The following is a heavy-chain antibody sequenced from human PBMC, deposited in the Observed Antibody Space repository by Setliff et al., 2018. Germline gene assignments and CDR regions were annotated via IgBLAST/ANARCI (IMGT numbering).Heavy chain of an antibody. D-gene: IGHD3-22*01. CDR1: GSTLTELT. V-gene: IGHV1-24*01. CDR2: FNPEDDEI. J-gene: IGHJ4*01. CDR3: ATKDYDTSGYYRPFGF. Sequence: GPSVKVSCKVSGSTLTELTMYWVRQAPGKGLEWMGSFNPEDDEIIYAQKFLGRVTMTEDTSTDTAYMELSSLRSEDTAVYYCATKDYDTSGYYRPFGFWGQGTLVTVSS.